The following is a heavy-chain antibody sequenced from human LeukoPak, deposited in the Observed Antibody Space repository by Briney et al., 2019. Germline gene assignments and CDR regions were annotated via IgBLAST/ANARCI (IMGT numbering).Heavy chain of an antibody. J-gene: IGHJ4*02. D-gene: IGHD2-2*01. CDR3: ARVMGYCSSTTCYYDY. Sequence: SSETLSLTCTVSGGSISSGGYYWSWIRQHPGKGLEWIGYIYYSGSTYYNPSLKSRVTISVDTSKNQFSLRLSSVTAADTAVYYCARVMGYCSSTTCYYDYWGQGTLVTVSS. CDR1: GGSISSGGYY. CDR2: IYYSGST. V-gene: IGHV4-31*03.